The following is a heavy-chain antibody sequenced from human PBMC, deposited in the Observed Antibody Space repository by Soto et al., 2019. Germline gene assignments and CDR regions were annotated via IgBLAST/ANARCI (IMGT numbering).Heavy chain of an antibody. CDR2: IYPGDSDT. CDR1: GYSFTIYW. D-gene: IGHD2-2*01. V-gene: IGHV5-51*01. J-gene: IGHJ4*02. Sequence: GESLKISCKGSGYSFTIYWIGWVRQMPGKGLEWMGIIYPGDSDTRYSPSFQGQVTISADKSISTAYLQWSSLKASDTAMYYCXRHGHIVVVPAAQPPDYWGQGTLVTVSS. CDR3: XRHGHIVVVPAAQPPDY.